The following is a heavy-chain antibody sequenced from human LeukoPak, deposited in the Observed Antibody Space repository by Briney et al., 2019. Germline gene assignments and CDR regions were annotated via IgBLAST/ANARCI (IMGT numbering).Heavy chain of an antibody. CDR1: GGSISSYY. V-gene: IGHV4-59*01. CDR3: ARGRSNYYGMDV. Sequence: PSETLSPTCTVSGGSISSYYWSWIRQPPGKGLEWIGYIYYSGNTNYNPSLKSRVTISVDTSKNQFSLKLSSVTAADTAVYYCARGRSNYYGMDVWGQGTTVTVSS. D-gene: IGHD1-26*01. CDR2: IYYSGNT. J-gene: IGHJ6*02.